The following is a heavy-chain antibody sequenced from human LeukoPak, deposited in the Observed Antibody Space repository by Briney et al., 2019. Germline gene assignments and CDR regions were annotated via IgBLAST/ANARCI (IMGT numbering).Heavy chain of an antibody. J-gene: IGHJ5*02. Sequence: PSETLSLTCTVSGGSINHYHWSWIRQPAGKGLEWIGRIHTCGSTKYNPSLKSRVTMSLDTSKNQFSLKLSSVTAADTAVYYCARLADPWGQGTLVTVSS. CDR1: GGSINHYH. V-gene: IGHV4-4*07. CDR3: ARLADP. CDR2: IHTCGST.